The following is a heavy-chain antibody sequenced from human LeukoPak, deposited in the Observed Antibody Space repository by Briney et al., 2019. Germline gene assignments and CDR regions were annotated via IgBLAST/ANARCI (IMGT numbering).Heavy chain of an antibody. CDR3: ARRAGDYSHPYDY. V-gene: IGHV3-30*02. CDR1: GFTFSSYG. CDR2: IRYDGSNK. Sequence: GGSLRLSCAASGFTFSSYGMHWVRQAPGKGLEWVAFIRYDGSNKYYADSVKGRFTISRDSSKNTLYLQMNSLRAEDTAVYYCARRAGDYSHPYDYWGQGTLVTVSS. J-gene: IGHJ4*02. D-gene: IGHD3-22*01.